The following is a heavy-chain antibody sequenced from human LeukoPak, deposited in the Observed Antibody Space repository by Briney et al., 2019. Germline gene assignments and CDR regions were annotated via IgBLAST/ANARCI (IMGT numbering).Heavy chain of an antibody. V-gene: IGHV4-34*01. CDR3: ASTGPSSSDDY. D-gene: IGHD6-6*01. CDR2: INHSGST. CDR1: GFTFGDYA. J-gene: IGHJ4*02. Sequence: GSLRLSCTASGFTFGDYAMSWIRQPPGKGLEWIGEINHSGSTNYNPSLKSRVTISVDTSKNQFSLKLSSVTAADTAVYYCASTGPSSSDDYWGQGTLVTVSS.